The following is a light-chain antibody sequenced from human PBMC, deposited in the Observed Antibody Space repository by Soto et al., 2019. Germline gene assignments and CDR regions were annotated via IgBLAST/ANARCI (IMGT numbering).Light chain of an antibody. Sequence: DMEMTQSPSSLSASVGDRVTITCRASQSISNYLNWYQHKPGKVPKLLIYAASSLQSGVPTSFSGSGAGTEFTLTITSLQPEDVATYYCQQSDGTPLTFGGGTKIEIK. CDR3: QQSDGTPLT. J-gene: IGKJ4*01. V-gene: IGKV1-39*01. CDR1: QSISNY. CDR2: AAS.